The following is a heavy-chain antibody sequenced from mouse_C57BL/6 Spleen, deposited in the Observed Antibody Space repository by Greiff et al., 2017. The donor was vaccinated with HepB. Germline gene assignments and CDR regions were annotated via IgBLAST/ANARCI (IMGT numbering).Heavy chain of an antibody. CDR3: TREGGYYYGSIDY. Sequence: EVQGVESGEGLVKPGGSLKLSCAASGFTFSSYAMSWVRQTPEKRLEWVAYISSGGDYIYYADTVKGRFTISRDNARNTLYLQMSSLKSEDTAMYYCTREGGYYYGSIDYWGQGTTLTVSS. D-gene: IGHD1-1*01. J-gene: IGHJ2*01. V-gene: IGHV5-9-1*02. CDR1: GFTFSSYA. CDR2: ISSGGDYI.